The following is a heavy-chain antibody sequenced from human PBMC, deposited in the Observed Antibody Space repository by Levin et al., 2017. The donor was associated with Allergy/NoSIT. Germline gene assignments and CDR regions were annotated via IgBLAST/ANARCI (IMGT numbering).Heavy chain of an antibody. CDR2: ISSNGGST. J-gene: IGHJ6*03. CDR1: GFTFSSYA. CDR3: AREWAGYSSGWYNYYYDYMDV. Sequence: GGSLRLSCAASGFTFSSYAMHWVRQAPGKGLEYVSAISSNGGSTYYANSVKGRFTISRDNSKNTLYLQMGSLRAEDMAVYYCAREWAGYSSGWYNYYYDYMDVWGKGTTVTVSS. D-gene: IGHD6-19*01. V-gene: IGHV3-64*01.